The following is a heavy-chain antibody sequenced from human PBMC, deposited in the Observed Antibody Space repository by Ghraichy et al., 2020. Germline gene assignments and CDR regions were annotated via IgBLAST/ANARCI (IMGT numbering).Heavy chain of an antibody. D-gene: IGHD2-8*01. CDR3: ARGALPPMVYADNWYFDL. V-gene: IGHV6-1*01. CDR1: GDSVSSNSAA. J-gene: IGHJ2*01. CDR2: TYYRSKWYN. Sequence: SQTLSLTCAISGDSVSSNSAAWNWIRQSPSRGLEWLGRTYYRSKWYNDYAVSVKSRITINPDTSKNQFSLQLNSVTPEDTAVYYCARGALPPMVYADNWYFDLWGRGTLVTVSS.